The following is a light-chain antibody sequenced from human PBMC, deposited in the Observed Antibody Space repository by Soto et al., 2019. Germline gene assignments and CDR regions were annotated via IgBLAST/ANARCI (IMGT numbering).Light chain of an antibody. Sequence: EIMLSQSPGTLSLSTGERATLSCRASQSVSSSYLAWYQQKPGQAPRLLIYGASNRATGVPDRFSGSGSGTDFTLTISRLEPEDFAVYYCQQYGSSGTFGQGTKVDIK. V-gene: IGKV3-20*01. CDR3: QQYGSSGT. CDR2: GAS. J-gene: IGKJ1*01. CDR1: QSVSSSY.